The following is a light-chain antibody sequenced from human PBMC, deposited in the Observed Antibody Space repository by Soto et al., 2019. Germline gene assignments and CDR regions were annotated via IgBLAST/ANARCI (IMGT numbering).Light chain of an antibody. J-gene: IGKJ1*01. CDR2: KAS. CDR3: QKYNSYFS. CDR1: QSISSW. V-gene: IGKV1-5*03. Sequence: DIQMTQSPSTLSASVGDRVTITCRASQSISSWLAWYQQKPGKAPKLLIYKASSLESGVPSRFSGSGSGTEFTLTISSLQPDDFATYYCQKYNSYFSLGQGTKVDSK.